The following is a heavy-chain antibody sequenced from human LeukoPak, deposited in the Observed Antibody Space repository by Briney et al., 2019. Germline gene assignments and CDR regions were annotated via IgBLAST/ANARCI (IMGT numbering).Heavy chain of an antibody. CDR2: ISSSGSTI. J-gene: IGHJ4*02. Sequence: GGSLRLSCAASGFTFSNYEMNWVRQAPGKGLEWVSYISSSGSTIYYADSVKGRFPISRDNAKNSLYLQMNSLRAEDTAVYYCARDYGSGSYFGYFDYWGQGTLVTVSS. V-gene: IGHV3-48*03. CDR1: GFTFSNYE. D-gene: IGHD3-10*01. CDR3: ARDYGSGSYFGYFDY.